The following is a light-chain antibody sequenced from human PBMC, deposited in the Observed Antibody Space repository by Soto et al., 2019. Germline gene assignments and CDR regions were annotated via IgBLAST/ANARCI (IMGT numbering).Light chain of an antibody. CDR3: HSYDDSLSGSV. V-gene: IGLV2-11*01. CDR1: RSDVGVYNY. J-gene: IGLJ3*02. Sequence: QSALTQPRSVSASPGQSVTLSCTGSRSDVGVYNYVSWYQQHPGKAPKLMIYDVSKRPSGVPGRFSGSKSGNTASLTISGLQAEDEADYYCHSYDDSLSGSVFGGGTKVTVL. CDR2: DVS.